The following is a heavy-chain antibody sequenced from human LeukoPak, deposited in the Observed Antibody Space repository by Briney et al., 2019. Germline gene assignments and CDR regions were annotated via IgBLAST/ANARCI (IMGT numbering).Heavy chain of an antibody. V-gene: IGHV3-15*01. Sequence: GGSLRLSCAASGFSFNNAWMSWVRQAPGKGLEWVGRIKSKTHGGITDYAAPVKGRFTISRDDSKNTLYVQMNSLIPGDTAVYYCTSRQPNVELPDDYWGQGTLVTVSS. CDR3: TSRQPNVELPDDY. CDR1: GFSFNNAW. CDR2: IKSKTHGGIT. J-gene: IGHJ4*02. D-gene: IGHD1-26*01.